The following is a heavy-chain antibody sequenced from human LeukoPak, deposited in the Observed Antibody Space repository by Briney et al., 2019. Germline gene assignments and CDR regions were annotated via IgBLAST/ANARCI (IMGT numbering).Heavy chain of an antibody. CDR2: INSDGSST. J-gene: IGHJ4*02. CDR3: AKFRLFSYDSSGYYPDNFDY. D-gene: IGHD3-22*01. Sequence: GGSLRLSCAASGFTFSSYWMHWVRQAPGKGLVWVSRINSDGSSTSYADSVKGRFTISRDNSKNTLYLQMNSLRAEDTAVYYCAKFRLFSYDSSGYYPDNFDYWGQGTLVTVSS. V-gene: IGHV3-74*01. CDR1: GFTFSSYW.